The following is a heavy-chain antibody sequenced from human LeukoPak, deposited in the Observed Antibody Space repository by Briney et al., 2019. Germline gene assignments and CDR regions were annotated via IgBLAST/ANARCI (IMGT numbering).Heavy chain of an antibody. J-gene: IGHJ4*02. Sequence: SETLSLTCTASGGSISSRSYYWGWIRQPPGKGLEWIGEINHSGSTNYNPSLKSRVTISVDTSKNQFSLKLSSVTAADTAVYYCARTPYYYDSSGYYDYWGQGTLVTVSS. CDR3: ARTPYYYDSSGYYDY. D-gene: IGHD3-22*01. V-gene: IGHV4-39*07. CDR1: GGSISSRSYY. CDR2: INHSGST.